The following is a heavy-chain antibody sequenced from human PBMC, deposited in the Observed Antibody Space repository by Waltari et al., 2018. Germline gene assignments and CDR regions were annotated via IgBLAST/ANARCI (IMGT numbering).Heavy chain of an antibody. CDR1: GFPFRTYE. CDR3: ARDVQGPTYGLDYFDY. V-gene: IGHV3-48*03. CDR2: ISHNGITI. J-gene: IGHJ4*02. Sequence: VQLVESGGGLVQPGGSLRLSCAASGFPFRTYEMNWVRQVPGKGLEWVSYISHNGITIYYADSVEGRFTISRDNAKNSLYLHMNSLRAEDTGVYYCARDVQGPTYGLDYFDYWGQGTLVTVSS. D-gene: IGHD3-10*01.